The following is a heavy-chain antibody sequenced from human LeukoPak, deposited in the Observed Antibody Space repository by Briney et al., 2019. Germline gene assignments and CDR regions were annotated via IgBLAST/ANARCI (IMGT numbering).Heavy chain of an antibody. V-gene: IGHV1-69*13. J-gene: IGHJ4*02. D-gene: IGHD6-13*01. CDR3: ARTLLYSSSWYGDY. CDR1: GGTFSSHA. Sequence: ASVKVSCKASGGTFSSHAISWVRQAPGQGLEWMGGIIPIFGTANYAQKFQGRVTITADESTSTAYMELSSLRSEDTAVYYCARTLLYSSSWYGDYWGQGTLVTVSS. CDR2: IIPIFGTA.